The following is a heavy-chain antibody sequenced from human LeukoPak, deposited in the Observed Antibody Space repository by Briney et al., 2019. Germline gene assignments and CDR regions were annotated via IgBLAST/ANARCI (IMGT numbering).Heavy chain of an antibody. CDR1: GFPFNNYA. D-gene: IGHD4-17*01. CDR3: VKGRSTTMTTKTFFDY. CDR2: ISINGGGT. Sequence: GGSLRLSCSPSGFPFNNYAMHWVRQAPGKGLECVSGISINGGGTYYADSVKGRFTISRDNSKNTLYLQMNSLRAGDTAVYYCVKGRSTTMTTKTFFDYWGQGILVTVSS. J-gene: IGHJ4*02. V-gene: IGHV3-64D*09.